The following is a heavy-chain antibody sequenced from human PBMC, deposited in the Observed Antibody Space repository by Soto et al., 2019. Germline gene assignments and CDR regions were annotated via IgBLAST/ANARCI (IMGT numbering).Heavy chain of an antibody. V-gene: IGHV3-53*01. CDR2: IYSGGST. J-gene: IGHJ4*02. CDR1: GFTVSSHY. CDR3: ARDVGGYSYGFDY. D-gene: IGHD5-18*01. Sequence: EVQLVESGGGLIQPGGSLRLSCAASGFTVSSHYMSWVRQAPGKGLEWVSVIYSGGSTFYADSVKGRFTISRDNSKNTLYLQMNSLRAEDTAVYYCARDVGGYSYGFDYWGQGTLVTVSS.